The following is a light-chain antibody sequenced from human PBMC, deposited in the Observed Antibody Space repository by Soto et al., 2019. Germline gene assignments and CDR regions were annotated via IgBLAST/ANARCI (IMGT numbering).Light chain of an antibody. CDR2: SDD. CDR3: ASWEDSLNGWV. V-gene: IGLV1-44*01. CDR1: SSNVGSNT. J-gene: IGLJ3*02. Sequence: QSVLTQPPSASGTPGQRVTSSCSGNSSNVGSNTVSWYQQLPGTAPKVLIYSDDQRPSGVPDRFSGSRSGSSASLAISGLQSGDEADYYCASWEDSLNGWVIGGGTKLTVL.